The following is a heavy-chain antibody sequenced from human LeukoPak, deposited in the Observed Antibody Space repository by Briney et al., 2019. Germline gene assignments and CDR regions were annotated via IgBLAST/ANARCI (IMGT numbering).Heavy chain of an antibody. CDR1: GGSFSPYY. Sequence: PETPSLTCAVYGGSFSPYYWSWIRQPPEKGLEWIGEINHIGSTNYNPSLKSRVTISVDTYKNQFSLKLSSVTAADTAVYYCARGGLYCGGDCYVDHWGQGSLVTVSP. CDR2: INHIGST. D-gene: IGHD2-21*02. CDR3: ARGGLYCGGDCYVDH. J-gene: IGHJ4*02. V-gene: IGHV4-34*01.